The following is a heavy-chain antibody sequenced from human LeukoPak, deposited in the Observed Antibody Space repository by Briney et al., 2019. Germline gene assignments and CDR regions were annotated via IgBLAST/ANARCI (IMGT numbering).Heavy chain of an antibody. D-gene: IGHD6-6*01. CDR1: GYTFTGYG. J-gene: IGHJ6*03. CDR3: ARVYSSSHQGYYYYMDV. V-gene: IGHV1-18*04. CDR2: ISPYTGNT. Sequence: GASVKVSCTASGYTFTGYGISWVRQAPGQGLEWMGSISPYTGNTKYAERLQGRVTMTRNTSISTAYMELSSLRSEDTAVYYCARVYSSSHQGYYYYMDVWGKGTTVTVSS.